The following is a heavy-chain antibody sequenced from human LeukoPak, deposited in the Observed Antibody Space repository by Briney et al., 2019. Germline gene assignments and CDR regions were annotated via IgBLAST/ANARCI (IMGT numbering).Heavy chain of an antibody. D-gene: IGHD6-19*01. CDR1: GFTFNHYG. CDR2: ILYDGSAK. J-gene: IGHJ4*02. V-gene: IGHV3-33*01. Sequence: GGSLRLSCAASGFTFNHYGLHWVRQAPGKGLEWVAVILYDGSAKYYADSVKGRFDISRDDSKNTLDLQMNSLRADDTALYYCVRDVAPSGQYYFDYWGQGALVTVSS. CDR3: VRDVAPSGQYYFDY.